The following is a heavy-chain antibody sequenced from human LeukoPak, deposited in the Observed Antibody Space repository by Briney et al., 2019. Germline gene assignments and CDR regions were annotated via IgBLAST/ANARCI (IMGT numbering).Heavy chain of an antibody. Sequence: PGGSLRLSCAASGFTFSSYGMHWVRQAPGKGLEWVAFIRYDGSNKYYADSVKGRFTISRDNSKNTLYLQMNSLRAEDTAVYYCAKEQGGTYCSSTSCSGSYFDYWGQGTLVTVSS. CDR2: IRYDGSNK. CDR3: AKEQGGTYCSSTSCSGSYFDY. CDR1: GFTFSSYG. J-gene: IGHJ4*02. D-gene: IGHD2-2*01. V-gene: IGHV3-30*02.